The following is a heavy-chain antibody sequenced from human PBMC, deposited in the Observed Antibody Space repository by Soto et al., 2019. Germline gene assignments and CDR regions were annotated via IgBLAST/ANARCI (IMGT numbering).Heavy chain of an antibody. D-gene: IGHD5-18*01. Sequence: QVNLVESGGGVVQPGRSLRLSCEASGFIFSDFGMHWVRQAPGKGLEWVAVISYDGNNKYYAQSVKGRFTISRDNSKNTLFLNMDSLRPEDTAVYHCVKGDLDTAVVNSPDACDSWGPGTMVTVS. CDR2: ISYDGNNK. V-gene: IGHV3-30*18. J-gene: IGHJ3*01. CDR3: VKGDLDTAVVNSPDACDS. CDR1: GFIFSDFG.